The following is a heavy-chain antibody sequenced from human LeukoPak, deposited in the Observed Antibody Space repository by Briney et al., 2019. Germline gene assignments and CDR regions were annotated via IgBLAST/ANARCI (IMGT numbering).Heavy chain of an antibody. CDR2: ISSSSSYI. D-gene: IGHD2-15*01. CDR1: GFTFSSYG. CDR3: ARDKVYCSGGSCYGIDY. V-gene: IGHV3-21*01. Sequence: PGGSLRLSCAASGFTFSSYGMHWVRQAPGKGLEWVSSISSSSSYIYYADSVKGRFTISRDNAKNSLYLQMNSLGAEDTAVYYCARDKVYCSGGSCYGIDYWGQGTLVTVSS. J-gene: IGHJ4*02.